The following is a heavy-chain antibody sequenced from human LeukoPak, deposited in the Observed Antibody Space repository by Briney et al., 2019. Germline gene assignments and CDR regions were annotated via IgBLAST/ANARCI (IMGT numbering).Heavy chain of an antibody. J-gene: IGHJ4*02. CDR3: ARHGTISSESYFDY. V-gene: IGHV4-59*08. CDR2: IHNSGRT. Sequence: SEPLSPTGTFLGASISSYYGSWIRHSPGKGLDWIGYIHNSGRTNYNPSLKSRVTGFVDTSKNQVSLRLSSVTAADTAVYYCARHGTISSESYFDYWGQGALVTVSS. D-gene: IGHD1-14*01. CDR1: GASISSYY.